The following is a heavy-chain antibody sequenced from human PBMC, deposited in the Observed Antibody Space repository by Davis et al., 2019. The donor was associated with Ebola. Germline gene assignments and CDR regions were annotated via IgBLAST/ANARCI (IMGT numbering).Heavy chain of an antibody. CDR2: MYPGDPET. V-gene: IGHV5-51*01. CDR3: ARSKDNVVEPVGFDP. D-gene: IGHD5-24*01. CDR1: GYRFNDYW. Sequence: GESLKISCKASGYRFNDYWIGWVRQMPGKGLEWMGLMYPGDPETRYNPSFEGQVTTSADKSITTVYLQWSSLKASDSAMYYCARSKDNVVEPVGFDPWGQGTLVTVSS. J-gene: IGHJ5*02.